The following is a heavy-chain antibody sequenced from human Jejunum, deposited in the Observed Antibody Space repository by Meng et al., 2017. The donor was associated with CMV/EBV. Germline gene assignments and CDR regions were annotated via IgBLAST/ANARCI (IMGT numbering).Heavy chain of an antibody. CDR3: ARGGGSPRYPIDY. CDR1: GGSISDYY. Sequence: GGSISDYYWSWIRQPPGKGLEWIGYIYNTGSANYNNYNASLKTRITMSLDTSKNQFSLKLSSVTTADTAVYYCARGGGSPRYPIDYWGQGTLVTVSS. V-gene: IGHV4-59*01. D-gene: IGHD1-26*01. J-gene: IGHJ4*02. CDR2: IYNTGSA.